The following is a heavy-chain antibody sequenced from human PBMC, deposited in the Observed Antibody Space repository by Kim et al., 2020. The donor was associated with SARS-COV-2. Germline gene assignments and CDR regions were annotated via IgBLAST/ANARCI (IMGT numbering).Heavy chain of an antibody. D-gene: IGHD2-2*01. J-gene: IGHJ4*02. CDR2: IYHSGST. Sequence: SETLSLTCAVSGGSISSSNWWSWVRQPPGKGLEWIGEIYHSGSTNYNPSLKSRVTISVDKSKNQFSLKLSSVTAADTAVYYCARLYCSSTSCYYRSSWAFDYWGQGTLVTVSS. CDR1: GGSISSSNW. V-gene: IGHV4-4*02. CDR3: ARLYCSSTSCYYRSSWAFDY.